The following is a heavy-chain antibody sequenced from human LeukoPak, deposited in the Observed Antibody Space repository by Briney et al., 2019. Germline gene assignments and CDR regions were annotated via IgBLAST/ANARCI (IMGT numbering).Heavy chain of an antibody. Sequence: ETLSLTCTVSGGSISSYYWSWIRQPAGKGLEWIGRIYTSGSTNYNPSLKSRVTMSVDTSKNQFSLKLSSVTAADTAVYYCARHADSSGYYHNFDYWGQGTLVTVSS. D-gene: IGHD3-22*01. CDR2: IYTSGST. V-gene: IGHV4-4*07. CDR1: GGSISSYY. J-gene: IGHJ4*02. CDR3: ARHADSSGYYHNFDY.